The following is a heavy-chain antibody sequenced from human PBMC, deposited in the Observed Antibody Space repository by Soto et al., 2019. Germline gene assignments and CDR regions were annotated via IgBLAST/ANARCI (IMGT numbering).Heavy chain of an antibody. V-gene: IGHV1-18*01. J-gene: IGHJ4*02. D-gene: IGHD3-10*01. CDR2: ISHWGKT. Sequence: ASVKVSCKASGYTFTNYGISWVRQAPGRGLEWMGWISHWGKTNYAQKLQGRVTMTTDTSASTAFMELRSLRSDDTAMYFRARDLDGSGSYYTDYWGQGTLVTVS. CDR3: ARDLDGSGSYYTDY. CDR1: GYTFTNYG.